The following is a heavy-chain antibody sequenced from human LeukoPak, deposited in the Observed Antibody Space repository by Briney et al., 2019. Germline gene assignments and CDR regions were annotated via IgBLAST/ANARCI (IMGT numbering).Heavy chain of an antibody. V-gene: IGHV1-8*01. D-gene: IGHD7-27*01. CDR3: ARGPPNWGYDY. Sequence: ASVKVSCKASGYTFTSYDFNWVRQATGQRPEWMGWMSPNSGDTGYAQKFQDRVTMTRNTSISTAFMELSSLRSDDTAVYYCARGPPNWGYDYWGPGTLVTVSS. CDR1: GYTFTSYD. J-gene: IGHJ4*02. CDR2: MSPNSGDT.